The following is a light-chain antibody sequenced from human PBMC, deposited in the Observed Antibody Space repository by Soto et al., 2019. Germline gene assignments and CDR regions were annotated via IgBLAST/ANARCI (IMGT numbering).Light chain of an antibody. Sequence: DIQMTQSPSSLSASVEDRVIITCQASQSISKHLNWYQQKPGTAPKLLIFAASSLQSGVPSRFSGSRSGPDFTLTISSLQPEDFATYYCQQSYSSPPTFGQGTKVDIK. CDR1: QSISKH. CDR2: AAS. V-gene: IGKV1-39*01. CDR3: QQSYSSPPT. J-gene: IGKJ1*01.